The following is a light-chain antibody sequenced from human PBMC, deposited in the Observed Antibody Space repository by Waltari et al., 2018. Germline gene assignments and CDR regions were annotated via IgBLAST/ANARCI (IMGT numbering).Light chain of an antibody. Sequence: DIQMTQSPSSLSASVGDRVSITCRASQSISTHLNWYQQKPGKAPKLLIDAASNLQSGVPSRFSGRGSETDFTLTISSLQPEDFAVYYCQQSYNTPRTFGPGTKVDIK. V-gene: IGKV1-39*01. J-gene: IGKJ3*01. CDR2: AAS. CDR1: QSISTH. CDR3: QQSYNTPRT.